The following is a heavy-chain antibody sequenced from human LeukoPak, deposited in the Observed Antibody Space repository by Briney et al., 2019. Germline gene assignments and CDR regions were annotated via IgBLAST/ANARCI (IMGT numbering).Heavy chain of an antibody. CDR1: GGSISSYY. V-gene: IGHV4-59*01. J-gene: IGHJ3*02. CDR2: IYYSGST. Sequence: SETLSLTCTVSGGSISSYYWSWLRQPPGKGLEWIGYIYYSGSTNYNPSLKSRVTISVDTSKNQFSLKLSSVTAADTAVYYCARKETGAVLGGAFDIWGQGTMVTVSS. D-gene: IGHD7-27*01. CDR3: ARKETGAVLGGAFDI.